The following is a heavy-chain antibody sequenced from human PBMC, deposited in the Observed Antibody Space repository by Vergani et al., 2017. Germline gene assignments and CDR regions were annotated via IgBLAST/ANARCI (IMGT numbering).Heavy chain of an antibody. J-gene: IGHJ6*03. CDR1: GGSFSGYY. CDR2: INHSGST. V-gene: IGHV4-34*01. D-gene: IGHD3-10*01. Sequence: QVQLQQWGAGLLKPSETLSLTCAVYGGSFSGYYWSWIRQPPGKGLEWIGEINHSGSTNYNPSLKSRVTISVDTSKNQFSLKLSSVTAADTAVYYCARRGYGSWSYYKIGYYYMDVWGKGTTVTVSS. CDR3: ARRGYGSWSYYKIGYYYMDV.